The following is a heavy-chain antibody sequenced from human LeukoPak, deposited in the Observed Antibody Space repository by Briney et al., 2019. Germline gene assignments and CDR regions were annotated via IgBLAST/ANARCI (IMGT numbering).Heavy chain of an antibody. D-gene: IGHD6-13*01. J-gene: IGHJ4*02. CDR2: IYHTGST. CDR1: GGSVSDYY. V-gene: IGHV4-59*02. CDR3: ARDSSSWQIDY. Sequence: SETLSLTCTVSGGSVSDYYWSWIRQSPGKGLEWIGYIYHTGSTSYSPSLKSRVTISVDTSKNQFSLKLSSVTAADTAVYYCARDSSSWQIDYWGQGTLVTVSS.